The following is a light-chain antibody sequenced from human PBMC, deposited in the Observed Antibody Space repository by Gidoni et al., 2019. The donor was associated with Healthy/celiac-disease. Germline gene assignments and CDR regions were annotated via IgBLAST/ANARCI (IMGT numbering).Light chain of an antibody. J-gene: IGKJ3*01. Sequence: EIVLTQSPATLSLSPGERATLSCRASQSVCSYVAWYQQKPGQAPRLLIYDASNRATVIPARFSGSGSGTDFTLTISSLEPEDFAVYYCQQRSNWPLVTFGPGTKVDIK. CDR3: QQRSNWPLVT. CDR1: QSVCSY. V-gene: IGKV3-11*01. CDR2: DAS.